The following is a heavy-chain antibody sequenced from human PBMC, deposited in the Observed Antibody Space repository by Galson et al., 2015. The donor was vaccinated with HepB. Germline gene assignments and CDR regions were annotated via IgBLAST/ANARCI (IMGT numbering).Heavy chain of an antibody. CDR1: GYTFTSYD. Sequence: SVKVSCKASGYTFTSYDINWVRQATGQGLEWMGWMNPNSGNTGYAQKFQGRVTMTRNTSISTAYMELSSLRSEDTAVYYCAREGRFLEWQAGFDPWGQGTLVTVSS. CDR3: AREGRFLEWQAGFDP. D-gene: IGHD3-3*01. CDR2: MNPNSGNT. J-gene: IGHJ5*02. V-gene: IGHV1-8*01.